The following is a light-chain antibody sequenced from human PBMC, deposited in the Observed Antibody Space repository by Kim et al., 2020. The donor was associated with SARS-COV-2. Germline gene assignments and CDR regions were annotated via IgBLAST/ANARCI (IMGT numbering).Light chain of an antibody. CDR3: QTWDSSTVV. V-gene: IGLV3-1*01. Sequence: SYELTQPPSVSVSPGQAASITCSGDKLEEKSASWFQQKPGQSPVLVIYEDTKRPSGIPERISGSTSGNTATLTNSGTQAMDEADYYCQTWDSSTVVFGGGTQLTVL. J-gene: IGLJ3*02. CDR2: EDT. CDR1: KLEEKS.